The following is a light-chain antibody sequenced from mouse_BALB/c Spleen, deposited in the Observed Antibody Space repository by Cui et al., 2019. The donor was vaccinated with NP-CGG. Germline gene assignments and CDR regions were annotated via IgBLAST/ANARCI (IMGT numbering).Light chain of an antibody. CDR1: TGAVITSNY. V-gene: IGLV1*01. Sequence: QAVVTQESALTTSPGETVTLTCRSSTGAVITSNYANWVQEKPDHFFTGLIGGTNNRAPGIPARFSGSLIGDKAALTITGAQTEDEAIYFCALWYSNNWVFGGGTKLTVL. CDR3: ALWYSNNWV. CDR2: GTN. J-gene: IGLJ1*01.